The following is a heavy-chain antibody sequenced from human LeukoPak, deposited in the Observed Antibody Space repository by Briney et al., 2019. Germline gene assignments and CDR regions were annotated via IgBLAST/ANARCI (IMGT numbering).Heavy chain of an antibody. CDR1: GGSISSGNYY. D-gene: IGHD3-10*01. CDR3: ARGSYGSGFFDY. J-gene: IGHJ4*02. V-gene: IGHV4-31*03. CDR2: VYYSGST. Sequence: SETLSLTCTVSGGSISSGNYYWSWIRQHPGKGLEWIGYVYYSGSTYYNPSLKSRVTISVDTSKNQFSLKLSPVTAADTAVYYCARGSYGSGFFDYWGQGTLVTVSS.